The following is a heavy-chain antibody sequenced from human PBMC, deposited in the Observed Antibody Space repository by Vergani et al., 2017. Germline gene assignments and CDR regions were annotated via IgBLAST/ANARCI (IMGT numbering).Heavy chain of an antibody. CDR1: GFTFSSQA. V-gene: IGHV3-23*01. J-gene: IGHJ4*02. D-gene: IGHD5-24*01. CDR2: IKNTGDST. CDR3: GRGSDNYN. Sequence: EVQLLQSEGAVVQPGGPLSLSCGPLGFTFSSQAMSWVRQGHGQGLEWVSSIKNTGDSTHYADSVKGRFTISRDNSKNTLYLQMNSLRVEDTAVYYCGRGSDNYNWGQGTLVTVSS.